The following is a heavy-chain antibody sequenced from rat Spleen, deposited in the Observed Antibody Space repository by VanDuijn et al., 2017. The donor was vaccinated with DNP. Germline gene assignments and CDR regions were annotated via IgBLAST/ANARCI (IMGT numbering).Heavy chain of an antibody. V-gene: IGHV5-31*01. CDR2: ITNTGGSI. CDR3: TRENYYDGRYYPFDY. Sequence: EVQLVESGGGPVQPGRSLKLSCVASGFSFHNYWMSWNRQAPGKGLQWVASITNTGGSIYYPDYVKGRFTISRDNAQNTLYLQMNSLRSEDTATYYCTRENYYDGRYYPFDYWGQGVMVTVSS. CDR1: GFSFHNYW. J-gene: IGHJ2*01. D-gene: IGHD1-12*02.